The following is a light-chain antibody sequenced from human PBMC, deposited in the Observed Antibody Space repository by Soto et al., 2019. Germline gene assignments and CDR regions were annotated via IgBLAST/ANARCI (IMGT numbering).Light chain of an antibody. CDR3: CLYIGATTYV. Sequence: QSVLTQPPSASGTPGQRVTVSCSGSGSNIETNYVYWYQRLPGTAPKVMISEGHRRPSGVPDRFSGSTSVNSASLTISGLQADDEADYYCCLYIGATTYVFGTGTKVTVL. CDR1: GSNIETNY. CDR2: EGH. V-gene: IGLV1-47*01. J-gene: IGLJ1*01.